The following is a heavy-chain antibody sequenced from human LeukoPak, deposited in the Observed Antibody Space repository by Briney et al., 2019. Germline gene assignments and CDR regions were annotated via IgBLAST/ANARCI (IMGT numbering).Heavy chain of an antibody. Sequence: GSSVKVSCKASGGAFSSYAISWMRQAPGQGLEWMGGIIPIFGTANYAQKFQGRVTITADESTSTAYMELSSLRSEDTAVYYCASGPYYDSSAPYYFDYWGQGTLVTVSS. CDR3: ASGPYYDSSAPYYFDY. J-gene: IGHJ4*02. CDR2: IIPIFGTA. V-gene: IGHV1-69*01. CDR1: GGAFSSYA. D-gene: IGHD3-22*01.